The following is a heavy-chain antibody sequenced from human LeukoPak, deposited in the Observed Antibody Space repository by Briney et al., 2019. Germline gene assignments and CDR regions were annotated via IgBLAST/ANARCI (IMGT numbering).Heavy chain of an antibody. J-gene: IGHJ4*02. Sequence: GGSLRLSCAASGFIFSSYAMSWVRQAPGKGLEWVSAISGSGGSTYYADSVKGRFTISRDNSKNTLYLQMNSLRAEDTAVYYCATSSSGWADIFDYWGQGTLVTVSS. D-gene: IGHD6-19*01. CDR1: GFIFSSYA. CDR2: ISGSGGST. CDR3: ATSSSGWADIFDY. V-gene: IGHV3-23*01.